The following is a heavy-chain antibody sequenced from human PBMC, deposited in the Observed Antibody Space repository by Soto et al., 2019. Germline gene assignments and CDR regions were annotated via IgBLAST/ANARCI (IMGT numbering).Heavy chain of an antibody. CDR2: ISSNGANT. V-gene: IGHV3-23*01. J-gene: IGHJ4*01. CDR3: VSWVSAHFDY. D-gene: IGHD2-8*01. Sequence: PGGSLRLSCAASGFTFSSYAMSWVRQAPGKGLEWVSTISSNGANTHYAGSVQGRFTIFKDASRNTVHLHMNSLRADDTATYFCVSWVSAHFDYWGHGTPVTVSS. CDR1: GFTFSSYA.